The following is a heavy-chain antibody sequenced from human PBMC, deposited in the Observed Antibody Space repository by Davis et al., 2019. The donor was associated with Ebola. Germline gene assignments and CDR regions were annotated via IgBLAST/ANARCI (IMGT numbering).Heavy chain of an antibody. J-gene: IGHJ4*02. CDR3: ARDLSRQLWWLDY. Sequence: GGSLRLSCAASGFTFSNSAMHWVRQAPGKGLEWVAVISYDGINKYYADSVKGRFTISRDNSKNTLYLQTNSLRAEDTAVYYCARDLSRQLWWLDYWGQGTLVTVSS. V-gene: IGHV3-30-3*01. D-gene: IGHD5-18*01. CDR1: GFTFSNSA. CDR2: ISYDGINK.